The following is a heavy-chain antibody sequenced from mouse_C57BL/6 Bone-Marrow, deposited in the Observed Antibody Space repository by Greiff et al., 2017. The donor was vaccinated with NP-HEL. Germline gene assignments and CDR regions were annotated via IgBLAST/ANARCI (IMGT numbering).Heavy chain of an antibody. J-gene: IGHJ3*01. CDR3: ARSIRGLRSSWFAY. V-gene: IGHV1-59*01. Sequence: QVQLQQPGAELVRPGTSVKLSCKASGYTFTSYWMHWVKQRPGQGLEWIGVIDPSDSYTNYNQKFKGKATLTVDTSSSTAYMQLSSLTSEDSAVYYCARSIRGLRSSWFAYWGQGTLVTVSA. D-gene: IGHD1-1*01. CDR2: IDPSDSYT. CDR1: GYTFTSYW.